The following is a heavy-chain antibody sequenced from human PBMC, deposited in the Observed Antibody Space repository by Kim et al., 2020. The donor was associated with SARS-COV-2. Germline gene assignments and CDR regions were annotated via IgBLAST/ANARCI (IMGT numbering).Heavy chain of an antibody. D-gene: IGHD3-16*01. J-gene: IGHJ4*02. CDR2: IYNGGTT. CDR1: GFTVSSNY. V-gene: IGHV3-53*01. Sequence: GGSLRLSCAASGFTVSSNYMSWVRQAPGKGLEWVSVIYNGGTTYYADSVKGRFTISRDNFKNTLYLQMNNLRADDTAIYYCVRAYVWGSQGDYWGQGTLVTVSS. CDR3: VRAYVWGSQGDY.